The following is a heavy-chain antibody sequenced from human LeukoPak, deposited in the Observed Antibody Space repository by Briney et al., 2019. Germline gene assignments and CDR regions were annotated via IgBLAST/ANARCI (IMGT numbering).Heavy chain of an antibody. Sequence: PSETLSLTCTVSGGSISSYYWSWIRQPPGKGLEWIAYISDIESINYNPCLKSRVTISLDTSKHQCSLKLSSVTAADTAVYYCAGHHPRNTVDFWGQGTLVTVSS. CDR2: ISDIESI. J-gene: IGHJ4*02. D-gene: IGHD2/OR15-2a*01. CDR3: AGHHPRNTVDF. CDR1: GGSISSYY. V-gene: IGHV4-59*08.